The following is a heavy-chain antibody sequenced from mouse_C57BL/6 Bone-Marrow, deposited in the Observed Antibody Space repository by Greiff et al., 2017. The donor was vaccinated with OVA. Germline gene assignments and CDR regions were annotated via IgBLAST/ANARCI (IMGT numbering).Heavy chain of an antibody. CDR2: INYDGSST. CDR1: GFTFSDYY. CDR3: AREGGFYYAMDY. V-gene: IGHV5-16*01. J-gene: IGHJ4*01. D-gene: IGHD1-1*02. Sequence: EVKLVESEGGLVQPGSSMKLSCTASGFTFSDYYMAWVRQVPEKGLEWVANINYDGSSTYYLDSLKSRFIISRDNAKNILYLQMSSLKSEDTATYYCAREGGFYYAMDYWGQGTSVTVSS.